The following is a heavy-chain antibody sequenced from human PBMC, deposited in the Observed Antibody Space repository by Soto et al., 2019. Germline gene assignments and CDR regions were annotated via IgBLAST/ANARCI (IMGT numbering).Heavy chain of an antibody. CDR1: GGTFSSYT. Sequence: QVQLVQSGAEVKKPGSSVKVSCKASGGTFSSYTISWVRQAPGQGLEWMGRIIPILGIANYAQKFQGRVTIXXDXSXXTAYLELSSLRSEDTAVHYCAREDQQLVRSWCFDPWGQGTLVTVSS. D-gene: IGHD6-13*01. CDR3: AREDQQLVRSWCFDP. J-gene: IGHJ5*02. V-gene: IGHV1-69*08. CDR2: IIPILGIA.